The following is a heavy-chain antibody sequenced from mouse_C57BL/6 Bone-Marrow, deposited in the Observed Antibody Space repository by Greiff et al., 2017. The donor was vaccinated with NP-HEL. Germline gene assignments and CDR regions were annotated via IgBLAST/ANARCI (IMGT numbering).Heavy chain of an antibody. CDR2: IHPNSGST. V-gene: IGHV1-64*01. CDR1: GYTFTSYW. J-gene: IGHJ1*03. CDR3: ARDYYGRSYWYFDV. Sequence: QVQLQQPGAELVKPGASVKLSCKASGYTFTSYWMHWVKQRPGQGLEWIGMIHPNSGSTNYNEKFKSKATLTVDKSSSTAYMQLSSLTSEDSAVYYCARDYYGRSYWYFDVWGTGTTVTVSS. D-gene: IGHD1-1*01.